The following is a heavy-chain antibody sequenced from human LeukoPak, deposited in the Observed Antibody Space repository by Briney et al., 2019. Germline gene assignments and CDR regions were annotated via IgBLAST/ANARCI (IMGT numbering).Heavy chain of an antibody. J-gene: IGHJ4*02. CDR1: GYTFTSYD. CDR2: MNPNSGNT. Sequence: ASVKVSCKASGYTFTSYDINWVRQATGQGLEWMGWMNPNSGNTGYAQKFQGRVTMTRNTSISTAYMELSSLRSEDTAVYYCARAQTISQGALWCYWGQGTLVTVSS. V-gene: IGHV1-8*01. CDR3: ARAQTISQGALWCY. D-gene: IGHD4/OR15-4a*01.